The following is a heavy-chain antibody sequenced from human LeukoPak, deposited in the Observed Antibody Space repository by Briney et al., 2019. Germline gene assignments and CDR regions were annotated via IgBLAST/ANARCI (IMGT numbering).Heavy chain of an antibody. D-gene: IGHD3-22*01. Sequence: GASVKVSCKASGYTFTSYDINWVRQATGQGLEWMGWMNPNSGNTGYAQKFQGRVTMTEDTSTDTAYMELSSLRSEDTAVYYCATVQSSGYYYDSSGISGAFDIWGQGTMVTVSS. CDR3: ATVQSSGYYYDSSGISGAFDI. J-gene: IGHJ3*02. CDR2: MNPNSGNT. CDR1: GYTFTSYD. V-gene: IGHV1-8*01.